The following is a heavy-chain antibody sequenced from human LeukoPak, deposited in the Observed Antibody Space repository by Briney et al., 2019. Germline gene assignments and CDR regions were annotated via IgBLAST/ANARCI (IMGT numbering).Heavy chain of an antibody. V-gene: IGHV3-7*01. CDR1: RFTFASSW. Sequence: PGGSLRLSCAASRFTFASSWMNWLRQAPGKGLEWVANLNEDGSAKYYVDCVKGRFTISRDDTKNSVFLQMNSLRDEDTAVYYCTRISIKEPEDSWGQGTLVTVSS. CDR3: TRISIKEPEDS. D-gene: IGHD1-14*01. J-gene: IGHJ4*02. CDR2: LNEDGSAK.